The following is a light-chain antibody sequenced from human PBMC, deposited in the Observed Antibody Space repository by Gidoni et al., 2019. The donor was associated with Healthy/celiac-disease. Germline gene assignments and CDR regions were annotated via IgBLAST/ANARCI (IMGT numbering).Light chain of an antibody. V-gene: IGKV3-20*01. J-gene: IGKJ1*01. Sequence: EIVLTQSPGTLSLSPGERATLSCRASQSVSSSYLAWYQQKPGQAPRPLIYGASSRATALPDRFSGSGSGTDFTLTISRLEPEDFAVYYCQQYGSSPQWTFGQGTKVEIK. CDR3: QQYGSSPQWT. CDR1: QSVSSSY. CDR2: GAS.